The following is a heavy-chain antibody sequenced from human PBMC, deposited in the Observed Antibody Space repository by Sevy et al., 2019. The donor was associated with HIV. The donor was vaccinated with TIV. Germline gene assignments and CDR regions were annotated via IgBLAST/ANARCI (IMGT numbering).Heavy chain of an antibody. CDR2: ISSSSSYI. Sequence: GGSLRLSCAASGFTFSSYSMNWVRQAPGKGLEWVTSISSSSSYIYYSDSGKGRFTISRDNAKNSLYLQMKSLRAEDTAGYYCARDYSSGWSEYFQHWGQGTLVTVSS. CDR3: ARDYSSGWSEYFQH. V-gene: IGHV3-21*01. CDR1: GFTFSSYS. D-gene: IGHD6-19*01. J-gene: IGHJ1*01.